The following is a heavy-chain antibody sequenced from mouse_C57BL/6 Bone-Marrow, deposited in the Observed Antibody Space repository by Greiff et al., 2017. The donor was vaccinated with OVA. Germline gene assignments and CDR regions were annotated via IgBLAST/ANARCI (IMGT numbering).Heavy chain of an antibody. CDR1: GFTFSDYG. CDR2: ISSGSSTI. V-gene: IGHV5-17*01. Sequence: EVQLQQSGGGLVKPGGSLKLSCAASGFTFSDYGMHWVRQAPEKGLEWVAYISSGSSTIYYADTVKGRFTISRDNAKNTLFLQMTSLRSEDTAMYYCARLGYQGAMDYWGQGTSVTVSS. D-gene: IGHD2-14*01. J-gene: IGHJ4*01. CDR3: ARLGYQGAMDY.